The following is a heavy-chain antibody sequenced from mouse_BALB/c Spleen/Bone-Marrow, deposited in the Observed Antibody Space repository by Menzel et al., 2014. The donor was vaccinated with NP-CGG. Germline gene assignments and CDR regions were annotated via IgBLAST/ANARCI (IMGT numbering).Heavy chain of an antibody. D-gene: IGHD2-13*01. V-gene: IGHV14-3*02. J-gene: IGHJ2*01. CDR3: ARGEDY. CDR2: IDPANGNS. Sequence: VQLKQSGAELVKPGASVKLSCTGSGFNIKDTFMHWVKQRPEQGLEWIGRIDPANGNSKYDQKFQGKATITADTSSNTASLHLTSLTSEDTAVYYCARGEDYWGQGTTLTVSS. CDR1: GFNIKDTF.